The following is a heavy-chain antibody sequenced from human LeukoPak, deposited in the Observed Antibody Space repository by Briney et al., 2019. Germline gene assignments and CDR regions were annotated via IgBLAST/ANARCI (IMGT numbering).Heavy chain of an antibody. J-gene: IGHJ4*02. CDR3: ARDVGSSGWLSY. CDR1: GFTVSSNY. D-gene: IGHD6-19*01. Sequence: GGSLRLSCAASGFTVSSNYMSWVRQAPGKGLEWVSVIYSGGSTYYADSVKGRFTISRDNSKNTLYLQMNSLRAEDAAVYYCARDVGSSGWLSYWGQGTLVTVSS. CDR2: IYSGGST. V-gene: IGHV3-66*01.